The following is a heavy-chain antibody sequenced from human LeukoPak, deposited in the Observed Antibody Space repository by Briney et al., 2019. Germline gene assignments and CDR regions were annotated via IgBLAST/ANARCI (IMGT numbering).Heavy chain of an antibody. CDR3: AKGGWELLTPNDAFDI. CDR2: ISGSGGST. CDR1: GFTFSSYA. Sequence: GGSLRLSCAASGFTFSSYAMSWVRQAPGKGLEWVSAISGSGGSTYYADSVKGRFTISRDNSKNTLYLQMNSLRAEDTAVYYCAKGGWELLTPNDAFDIWGQGTMVTVSS. V-gene: IGHV3-23*01. D-gene: IGHD1-26*01. J-gene: IGHJ3*02.